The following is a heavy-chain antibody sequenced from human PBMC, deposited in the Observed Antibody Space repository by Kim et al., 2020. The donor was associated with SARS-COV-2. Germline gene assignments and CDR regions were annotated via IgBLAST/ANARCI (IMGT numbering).Heavy chain of an antibody. CDR1: GFTFSSYA. V-gene: IGHV3-23*01. J-gene: IGHJ6*02. CDR2: ISGSGGST. D-gene: IGHD2-2*01. CDR3: AKDHWVPAANLYYYYYYGMDV. Sequence: GGSLRLSCAASGFTFSSYAMSWVRQAPGTGLEWVSAISGSGGSTYYADSVKGRFTISRDNSKNTLYLQMNSLRAEDTAVYYCAKDHWVPAANLYYYYYYGMDVWGQGTTVTVSS.